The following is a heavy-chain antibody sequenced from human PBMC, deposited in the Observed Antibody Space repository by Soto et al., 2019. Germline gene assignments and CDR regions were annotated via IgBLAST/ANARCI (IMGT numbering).Heavy chain of an antibody. D-gene: IGHD5-12*01. J-gene: IGHJ4*02. V-gene: IGHV3-7*03. CDR3: ASLEWESSGYADY. CDR2: IKRDGSEK. Sequence: PGGSLRLSCAASGFTFGSNWMSWVRQAPGKGLEWVANIKRDGSEKYYVDSVKGRFSISRDNAKNTLYLQMNSLRADDTAVYYCASLEWESSGYADYWGQGTNVTVSS. CDR1: GFTFGSNW.